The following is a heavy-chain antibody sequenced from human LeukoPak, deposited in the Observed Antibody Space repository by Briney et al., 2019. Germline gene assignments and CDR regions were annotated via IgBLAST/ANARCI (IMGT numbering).Heavy chain of an antibody. CDR1: GFTSSNAW. J-gene: IGHJ4*02. V-gene: IGHV3-15*01. Sequence: GGSLRLSCAASGFTSSNAWMSWVRQAPGKGLEWVCRIKSETDGGTTDYAAPVKGRFTISRDDSKNTLYLQMNSLKTEDTAVYYGTTAAHHYDSHFDYWGQGTLVTVSS. CDR3: TTAAHHYDSHFDY. D-gene: IGHD5-12*01. CDR2: IKSETDGGTT.